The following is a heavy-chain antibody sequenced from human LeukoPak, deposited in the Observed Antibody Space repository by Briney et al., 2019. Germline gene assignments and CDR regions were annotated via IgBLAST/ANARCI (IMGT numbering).Heavy chain of an antibody. CDR1: GYSFNSYW. CDR3: ARPTPGSSGYYYFDY. CDR2: IYPGDSDT. J-gene: IGHJ4*02. V-gene: IGHV5-51*01. Sequence: GESLKISCKGSGYSFNSYWIGWVRQMPGKGLEWMGIIYPGDSDTRYSPSFQGQVTISADKSISTAYLQWSSLKASDTAMYYCARPTPGSSGYYYFDYWGQGTLVTVSS. D-gene: IGHD3-22*01.